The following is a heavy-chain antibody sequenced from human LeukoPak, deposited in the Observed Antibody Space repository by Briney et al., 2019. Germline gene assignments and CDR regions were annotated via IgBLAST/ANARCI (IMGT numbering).Heavy chain of an antibody. D-gene: IGHD4-17*01. V-gene: IGHV3-74*01. CDR3: ARASTTVPNLLDH. J-gene: IGHJ4*02. CDR2: IKGDGSST. Sequence: PGGSLRLSCAASGFTFSTYWMHWARQAPGKGLVWVARIKGDGSSTIYADSVKGRFTISRDNSKNTLYLQTSSLRVEDTAVYYCARASTTVPNLLDHWGRGTLVTVSS. CDR1: GFTFSTYW.